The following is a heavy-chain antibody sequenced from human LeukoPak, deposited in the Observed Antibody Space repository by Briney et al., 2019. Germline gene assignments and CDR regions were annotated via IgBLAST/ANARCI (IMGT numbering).Heavy chain of an antibody. J-gene: IGHJ4*02. CDR3: AKDRYYDRVFDY. V-gene: IGHV3-9*01. CDR2: ISWNSGSI. CDR1: GFTFSSYA. D-gene: IGHD3-22*01. Sequence: PGGSLRLSCAASGFTFSSYAMSWVRQAPGKGLEWVSGISWNSGSIGYADSVKGRFTISRDNAKNSLYLQMNSLRAEDTALHYCAKDRYYDRVFDYWGQGTLVTVSS.